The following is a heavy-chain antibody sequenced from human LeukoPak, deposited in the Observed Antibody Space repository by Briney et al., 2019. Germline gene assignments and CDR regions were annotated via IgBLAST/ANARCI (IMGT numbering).Heavy chain of an antibody. CDR2: ISAYNGNT. Sequence: ASVKVSCKASGYIFTSYGISWVRQAPGQGLEWMGWISAYNGNTNYAQKIQGRVTMATDTSTSTAYMELRSLRSDDTAVYYCARDQVHYDIWTGLSENYYYGMDVWGQGTTVTVSS. CDR1: GYIFTSYG. CDR3: ARDQVHYDIWTGLSENYYYGMDV. V-gene: IGHV1-18*01. D-gene: IGHD3/OR15-3a*01. J-gene: IGHJ6*02.